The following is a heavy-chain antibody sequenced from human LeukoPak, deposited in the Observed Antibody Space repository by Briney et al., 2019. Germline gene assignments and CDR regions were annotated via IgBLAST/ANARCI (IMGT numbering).Heavy chain of an antibody. CDR1: GFTFDDYG. J-gene: IGHJ6*03. CDR2: LNWNGGST. D-gene: IGHD5-12*01. Sequence: GALRLSCAASGFTFDDYGMSWVRQAPGKELEWVSGLNWNGGSTGYADSVKGRFTISRDNAKNSLYLQMNSLRAEDTAVYYCARDRKVATMIHYYYMDVWGKGTTVTVSS. CDR3: ARDRKVATMIHYYYMDV. V-gene: IGHV3-20*04.